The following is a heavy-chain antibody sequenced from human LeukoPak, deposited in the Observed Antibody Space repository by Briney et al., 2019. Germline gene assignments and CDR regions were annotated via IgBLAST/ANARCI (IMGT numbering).Heavy chain of an antibody. Sequence: GGSLRLSCAASGFTFSSYEMNWVRQAPGKGLEWVSYISSSGSTIYYADSVEGRFTISRDNAKNSLYLQMNSLRAEDTAVYYCASSPDYGDSYFDYWGQGTLVTVSS. CDR1: GFTFSSYE. D-gene: IGHD4-17*01. CDR3: ASSPDYGDSYFDY. V-gene: IGHV3-48*03. J-gene: IGHJ4*02. CDR2: ISSSGSTI.